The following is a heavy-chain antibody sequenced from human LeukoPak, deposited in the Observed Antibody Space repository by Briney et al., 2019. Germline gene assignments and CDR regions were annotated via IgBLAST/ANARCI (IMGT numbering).Heavy chain of an antibody. J-gene: IGHJ4*02. CDR1: GGTFSCYA. V-gene: IGHV1-69*13. CDR2: IIPIFGTA. D-gene: IGHD2-2*01. CDR3: ARREWGYCSSTSCPSFDY. Sequence: SVKVSCKASGGTFSCYAISWVRQAPRQGLEWMGGIIPIFGTANYAQKFQGRVTITADESTSTAYMELSSLRSEDTAVYYCARREWGYCSSTSCPSFDYWGQGTLVTVSS.